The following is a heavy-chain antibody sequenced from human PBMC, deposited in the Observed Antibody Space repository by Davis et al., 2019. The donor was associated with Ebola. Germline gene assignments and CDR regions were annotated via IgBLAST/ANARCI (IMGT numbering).Heavy chain of an antibody. CDR2: ISGRGDTT. J-gene: IGHJ4*02. D-gene: IGHD3-22*01. CDR1: GFTFNIYA. V-gene: IGHV3-23*01. CDR3: ARGLHYYDSGGSFYPYYFDY. Sequence: PGGSLRLSCGGTGFTFNIYAMSWVRQAPGKGLEWVSAISGRGDTTYYADSVRGRFTISRDNSKNTLYLQMSSLRAEDTAVYYCARGLHYYDSGGSFYPYYFDYWGQGTLVTVSS.